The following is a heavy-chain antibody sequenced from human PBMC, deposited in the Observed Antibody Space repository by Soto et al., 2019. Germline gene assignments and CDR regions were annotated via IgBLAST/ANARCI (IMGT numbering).Heavy chain of an antibody. CDR2: ISGSGTST. D-gene: IGHD6-19*01. CDR3: AKTEQWLIAYFDY. CDR1: GFTFSSFA. J-gene: IGHJ4*02. Sequence: GGSLRLSCAASGFTFSSFAMSWVRQAPGKGPEWVSAISGSGTSTYYADSVKGRFTISRDNSKNTLYLQMNSLRAEDTAVYYCAKTEQWLIAYFDYWGQGTLVTVSS. V-gene: IGHV3-23*01.